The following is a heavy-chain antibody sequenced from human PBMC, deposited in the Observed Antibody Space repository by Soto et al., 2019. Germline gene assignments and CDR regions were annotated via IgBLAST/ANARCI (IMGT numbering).Heavy chain of an antibody. D-gene: IGHD2-15*01. V-gene: IGHV1-18*01. CDR2: ISAYSGNT. Sequence: ASVKVSCKASGYTFTSYGISWVRQAPGQGLEWMGWISAYSGNTNYAQKLQGRVTMTTDTSTSTAYMELRSLRSDDTAVYYCATGTPTSCSGGYCYSHYFDNWGQGTLVTLSS. CDR1: GYTFTSYG. J-gene: IGHJ4*02. CDR3: ATGTPTSCSGGYCYSHYFDN.